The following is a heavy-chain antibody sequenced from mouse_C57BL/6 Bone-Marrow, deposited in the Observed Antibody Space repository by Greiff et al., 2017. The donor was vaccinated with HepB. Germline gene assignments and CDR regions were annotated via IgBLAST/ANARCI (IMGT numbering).Heavy chain of an antibody. V-gene: IGHV1-61*01. CDR1: GYNFTSYW. J-gene: IGHJ2*01. CDR3: ARGDGSSPEDY. CDR2: IYPSDSET. Sequence: QVQLQQPGAELVRPGSSVKLSCKASGYNFTSYWMDWVKQRPGQGLEWIGNIYPSDSETHYNQKFKDKATLTVDKSSSTAYMQLSSLTSEASAVYYCARGDGSSPEDYWGQGTTLTVSS. D-gene: IGHD1-1*01.